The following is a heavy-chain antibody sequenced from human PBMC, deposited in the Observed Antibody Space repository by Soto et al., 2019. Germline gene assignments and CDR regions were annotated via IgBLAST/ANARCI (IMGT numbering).Heavy chain of an antibody. Sequence: PGGSLRLSCASSGFILSNYVMNWVRQAPGKGLECILVIGSSSVTMFQAVSVKVRFSISTVCAKNSVDLQINSLRADDMAFYYCGIAPSSGWPSFFDSWGLGTRV. CDR2: IGSSSVTM. V-gene: IGHV3-48*01. CDR3: GIAPSSGWPSFFDS. J-gene: IGHJ4*02. D-gene: IGHD6-19*01. CDR1: GFILSNYV.